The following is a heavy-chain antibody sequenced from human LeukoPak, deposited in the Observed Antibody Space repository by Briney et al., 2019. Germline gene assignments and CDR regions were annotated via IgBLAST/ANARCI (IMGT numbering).Heavy chain of an antibody. CDR1: GYTFIYCY. J-gene: IGHJ4*02. CDR2: ITPKSGDT. CDR3: ARVRLADERAWAY. Sequence: ASVKVSCKASGYTFIYCYIHWVRQAPGQGLEYVGWITPKSGDTYSPQRFQGRVTMTRDASISTAYMELSSLRSDDTAVYFCARVRLADERAWAYWGQGTLVTVSS. V-gene: IGHV1-2*02. D-gene: IGHD3-3*02.